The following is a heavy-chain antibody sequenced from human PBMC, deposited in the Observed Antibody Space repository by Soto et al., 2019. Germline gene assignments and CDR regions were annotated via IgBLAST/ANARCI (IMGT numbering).Heavy chain of an antibody. J-gene: IGHJ5*02. CDR2: ISYDGSNK. D-gene: IGHD3-9*01. V-gene: IGHV3-30-3*01. Sequence: GGSLTLSCAASGFTFSSYSIHWVRQAAGKGLDWVAVISYDGSNKYYAYSVKGRFTISRDNSKNSLYLQMNSLRAEYTAVYFCASVRLDYDILTGDYSWFDPWGQGTLVTVSS. CDR3: ASVRLDYDILTGDYSWFDP. CDR1: GFTFSSYS.